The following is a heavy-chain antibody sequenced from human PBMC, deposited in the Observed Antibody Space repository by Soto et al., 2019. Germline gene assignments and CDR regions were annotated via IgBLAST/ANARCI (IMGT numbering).Heavy chain of an antibody. CDR2: INHSGST. Sequence: SETLSLTCAVYGGSFSGYYWSWIRQPPGKGLEWIGEINHSGSTNYNPSLKSRVTISVDTSKNQFSLKLSSVTAADTAVYYCALRGGSGLEGIDFWFDPWGQGTLVTVSS. CDR3: ALRGGSGLEGIDFWFDP. D-gene: IGHD2-15*01. CDR1: GGSFSGYY. J-gene: IGHJ5*02. V-gene: IGHV4-34*01.